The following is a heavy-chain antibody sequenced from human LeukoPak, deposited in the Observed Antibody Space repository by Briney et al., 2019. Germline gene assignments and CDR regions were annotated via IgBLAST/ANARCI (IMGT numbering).Heavy chain of an antibody. CDR1: GGSFSGYY. J-gene: IGHJ5*02. Sequence: SETLSLTCAVYGGSFSGYYWSWIRQPPGKGLEWIGEINHSGSTNYNPSLKSRVTISVDTSKNQFSLKLSSATAADTAVYYCARGRYSSSSDNNWFDPWGQGTLVTVSS. CDR2: INHSGST. D-gene: IGHD6-6*01. V-gene: IGHV4-34*01. CDR3: ARGRYSSSSDNNWFDP.